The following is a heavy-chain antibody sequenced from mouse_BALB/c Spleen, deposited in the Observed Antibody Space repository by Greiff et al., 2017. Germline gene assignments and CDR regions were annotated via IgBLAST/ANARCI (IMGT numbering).Heavy chain of an antibody. CDR1: GYTFTSYW. CDR3: ARYGYYDSWFAY. D-gene: IGHD2-4*01. J-gene: IGHJ3*01. Sequence: VQLQQSGAELAKPGASVKMSCKASGYTFTSYWMHWVKQRPGQGLEWIGYINPSTGYTEYNQKFKDKATLTADKSSSTAYMQLSSLTSEDSAVYYCARYGYYDSWFAYWGQGTLVTVSA. V-gene: IGHV1-7*01. CDR2: INPSTGYT.